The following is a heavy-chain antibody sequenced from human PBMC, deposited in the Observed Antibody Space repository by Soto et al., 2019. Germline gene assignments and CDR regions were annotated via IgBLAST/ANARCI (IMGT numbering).Heavy chain of an antibody. V-gene: IGHV4-31*03. D-gene: IGHD4-17*01. CDR1: GGSISSGGYY. CDR2: IYYSGST. J-gene: IGHJ4*02. CDR3: ARGGYGDQNDY. Sequence: QVQLQESGPGLVKPSQTLSLTCTVSGGSISSGGYYWSWIRQHPGKGLEWFGYIYYSGSTYYNPSLRSRVTISVDTSKNRFSLKLSSVTAADTAVYYCARGGYGDQNDYWGQGTLVTVSS.